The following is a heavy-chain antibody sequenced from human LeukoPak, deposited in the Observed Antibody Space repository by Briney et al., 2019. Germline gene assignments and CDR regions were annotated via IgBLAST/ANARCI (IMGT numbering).Heavy chain of an antibody. CDR2: TSSGSSTI. Sequence: GGSLRLSCVASGFAFDTCSMNWVRQAPGKGLEWLSYTSSGSSTIYYADSVKGRFTISRDNAKNSLYLQMNSLGAEDTAVYYCARSWSSWDAFDIWGQWTMVTVSS. J-gene: IGHJ3*02. CDR1: GFAFDTCS. V-gene: IGHV3-48*01. CDR3: ARSWSSWDAFDI. D-gene: IGHD3-3*01.